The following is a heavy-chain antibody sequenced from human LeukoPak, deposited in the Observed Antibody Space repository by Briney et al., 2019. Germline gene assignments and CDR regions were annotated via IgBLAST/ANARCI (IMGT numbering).Heavy chain of an antibody. CDR1: GGTFSSYA. Sequence: SVKVSCKASGGTFSSYAISWVRQAPGQGLEWMGRIIPILGIANYAQKFQGRVTITADKSTSTAYMELSSLRSEDTAVYYCANRRFGELLNDALDIWGQGTMVTVSS. J-gene: IGHJ3*02. V-gene: IGHV1-69*04. D-gene: IGHD3-10*01. CDR3: ANRRFGELLNDALDI. CDR2: IIPILGIA.